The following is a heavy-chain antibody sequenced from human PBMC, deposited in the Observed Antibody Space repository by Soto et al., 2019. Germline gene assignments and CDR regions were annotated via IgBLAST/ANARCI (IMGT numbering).Heavy chain of an antibody. Sequence: NPSETLSLTCTVSGGSISSGGYYWSWIRQHPGKGLEWIGYIYYSGSTYYNPSLKSRVTISVDTSKNQFSLKLSSVTAADTAVYYCARHPYDSSGPGYYYGMDVWGQGTTVTVSS. CDR3: ARHPYDSSGPGYYYGMDV. CDR2: IYYSGST. D-gene: IGHD3-22*01. CDR1: GGSISSGGYY. J-gene: IGHJ6*02. V-gene: IGHV4-31*03.